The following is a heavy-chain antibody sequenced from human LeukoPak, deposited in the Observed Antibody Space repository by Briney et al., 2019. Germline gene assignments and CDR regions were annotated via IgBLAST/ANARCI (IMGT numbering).Heavy chain of an antibody. D-gene: IGHD3-22*01. CDR2: ISGSGGST. V-gene: IGHV3-23*01. CDR1: GFTFDDYA. CDR3: AKARADGSGYSD. Sequence: GGSLRLSCAASGFTFDDYAMHWVRQAPGKGLEWASGISGSGGSTYYADSVKGRFTISRDNSRNTLYLQMNSLRAEDTAVYYCAKARADGSGYSDWGQGTLVTVSS. J-gene: IGHJ4*02.